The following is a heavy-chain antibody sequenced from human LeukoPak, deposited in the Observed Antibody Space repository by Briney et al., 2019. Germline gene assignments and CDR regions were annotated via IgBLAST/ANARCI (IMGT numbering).Heavy chain of an antibody. CDR2: TSAYNGNT. CDR3: ARVSWRYCSGGSCPNANDY. CDR1: GYTFTSYG. Sequence: ASVKVSCKASGYTFTSYGISWVRHSPGQELEWMACTSAYNGNTNYAQKLQVRVSMTTDTSTSTAYMELRILRSDDTAVYYCARVSWRYCSGGSCPNANDYWGQGTLVTVSS. D-gene: IGHD2-15*01. J-gene: IGHJ4*02. V-gene: IGHV1-18*01.